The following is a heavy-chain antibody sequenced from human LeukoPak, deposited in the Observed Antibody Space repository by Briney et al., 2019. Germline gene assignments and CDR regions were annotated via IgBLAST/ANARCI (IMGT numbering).Heavy chain of an antibody. J-gene: IGHJ4*02. CDR2: IYYSGST. V-gene: IGHV4-39*01. CDR1: GGSISSSSYY. Sequence: PSETLSLTCTVSGGSISSSSYYWGWIRQPPGTGLEWIGSIYYSGSTYYNPSLKSRVTISVDTSKNQFSLKLSSVTAADTAVYYCARLGLWFGELFPFNYFDYWGQGTLVTVSS. CDR3: ARLGLWFGELFPFNYFDY. D-gene: IGHD3-10*01.